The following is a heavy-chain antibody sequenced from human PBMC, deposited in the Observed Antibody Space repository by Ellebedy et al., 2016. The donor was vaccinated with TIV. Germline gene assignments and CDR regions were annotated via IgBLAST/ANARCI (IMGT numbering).Heavy chain of an antibody. V-gene: IGHV3-30-3*01. D-gene: IGHD3-3*01. CDR2: ISYDGTNK. CDR3: ARDRGITIFGVITPGALDL. J-gene: IGHJ3*01. Sequence: GGSLRLSXAASGFTFSSYAMHWVRQAPGKGLEWVALISYDGTNKYYADSVKGRFTISRDNAKNTLYLQMNSLRAEDTALYYCARDRGITIFGVITPGALDLWGQGTVVTVSS. CDR1: GFTFSSYA.